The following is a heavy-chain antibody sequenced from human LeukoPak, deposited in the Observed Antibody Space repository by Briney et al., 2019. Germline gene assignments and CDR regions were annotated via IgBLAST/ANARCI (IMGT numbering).Heavy chain of an antibody. CDR3: AKGGCRGTCNPLAY. V-gene: IGHV3-23*01. CDR1: GFTFSGSG. D-gene: IGHD2-15*01. CDR2: SGDSDGST. J-gene: IGHJ4*02. Sequence: GSLRLSCAASGFTFSGSGMSWVRQAPGKGLEWISSSGDSDGSTYYADSLKGRFTISRDNSKNTLYLQMNNLRAEDTAVYYCAKGGCRGTCNPLAYWGQGALVTVSP.